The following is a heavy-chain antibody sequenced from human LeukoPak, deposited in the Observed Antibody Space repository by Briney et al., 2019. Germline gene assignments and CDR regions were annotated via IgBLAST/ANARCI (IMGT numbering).Heavy chain of an antibody. CDR1: GFTFSSYS. V-gene: IGHV3-21*01. Sequence: PGGSLRLSCAASGFTFSSYSMNWVRQAPGKGLEWVSSISSSSSYIYYADSVKGRFTISRDNAKNSLYLQMNSLRAEDTAVYYCASADYYDSSGYFIPHYYYGMDVWGQGTTATVSS. CDR3: ASADYYDSSGYFIPHYYYGMDV. J-gene: IGHJ6*02. D-gene: IGHD3-22*01. CDR2: ISSSSSYI.